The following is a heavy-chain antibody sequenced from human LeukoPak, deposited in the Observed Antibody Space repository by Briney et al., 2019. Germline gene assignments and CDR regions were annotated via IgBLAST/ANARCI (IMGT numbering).Heavy chain of an antibody. CDR3: TRDPYYDSSGSGLVDY. V-gene: IGHV3-49*03. Sequence: GGSLRLSCTASGFTFGDYAMSWFRQAPGKGLGWVGFIRSKAYGGTTEYAASVKGRLTISRDDSKSIAYLQMNSLKTEDTAVYYCTRDPYYDSSGSGLVDYWGQGTLVTVSS. D-gene: IGHD3-22*01. CDR2: IRSKAYGGTT. J-gene: IGHJ4*02. CDR1: GFTFGDYA.